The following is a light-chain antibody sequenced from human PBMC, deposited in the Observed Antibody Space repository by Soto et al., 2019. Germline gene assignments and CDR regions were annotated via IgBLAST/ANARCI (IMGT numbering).Light chain of an antibody. CDR2: GNT. CDR3: QSYDDSLSVHYV. Sequence: QSVLTQPPSVSGAPGQRVTLSYTGSSSNIGSTYDVQWYQQLPGTAPKLLIHGNTNRPSGVPDRFSGSKSGTSASLAITGLQADDEADYYCQSYDDSLSVHYVFGTGTKVTVL. CDR1: SSNIGSTYD. J-gene: IGLJ1*01. V-gene: IGLV1-40*01.